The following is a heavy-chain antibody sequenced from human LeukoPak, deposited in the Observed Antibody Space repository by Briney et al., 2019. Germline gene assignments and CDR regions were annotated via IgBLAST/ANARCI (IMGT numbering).Heavy chain of an antibody. Sequence: SETLSLTCAVYGGSFSGYYWSWIRQPPGKVLEWIGEINHSGSTNCNPSLKSRVTISVDTSKNQFSLKLSSVTAADTAMYYCARVSGYDWESFYDYWGQGSLVTVSS. D-gene: IGHD5-12*01. CDR2: INHSGST. V-gene: IGHV4-34*01. J-gene: IGHJ4*02. CDR3: ARVSGYDWESFYDY. CDR1: GGSFSGYY.